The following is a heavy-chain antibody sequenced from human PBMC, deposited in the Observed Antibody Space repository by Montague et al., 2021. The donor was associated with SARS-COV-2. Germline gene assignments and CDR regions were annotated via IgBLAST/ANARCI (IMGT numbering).Heavy chain of an antibody. J-gene: IGHJ6*02. CDR2: IDQSGAT. D-gene: IGHD3-3*01. CDR1: GGSFNNYD. V-gene: IGHV4-34*01. CDR3: ARGQRQSFAGVGVLAGGPELKHYGLDV. Sequence: SETLSLTCAVYGGSFNNYDWTWIRQAPGKGLEWIGEIDQSGATNYSPAFRSRLTLSIDTSKNQFSLKLNFVPAADTAVYFCARGQRQSFAGVGVLAGGPELKHYGLDVWGLGTPVTVS.